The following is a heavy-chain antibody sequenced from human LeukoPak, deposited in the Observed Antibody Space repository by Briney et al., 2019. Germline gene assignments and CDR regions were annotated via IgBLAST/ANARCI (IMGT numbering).Heavy chain of an antibody. Sequence: PGGSLRLSCAASGFTFSSYGMSWVRQAPGKGLEWVSAISGSGAGTYYADSVKGRFTISRGNSKNTLFLQMNSLKAEDTAMYYCTTDRGITARPIFDCWGQGTLVTVSS. D-gene: IGHD6-6*01. CDR2: ISGSGAGT. J-gene: IGHJ4*02. V-gene: IGHV3-23*01. CDR3: TTDRGITARPIFDC. CDR1: GFTFSSYG.